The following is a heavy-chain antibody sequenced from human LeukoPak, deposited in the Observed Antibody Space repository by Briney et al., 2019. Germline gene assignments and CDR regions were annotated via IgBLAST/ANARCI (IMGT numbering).Heavy chain of an antibody. Sequence: SETLSLTCTVSGGSISSSSYYWGWIRQPPGKGLEWIGNIYYSGSTYYNPSLESRVTMSLDTSKNQFSLKLSSVTAADTAVYYCARSYDFWSGYYPSWGQGTLVTVSS. J-gene: IGHJ5*02. V-gene: IGHV4-39*07. D-gene: IGHD3-3*01. CDR2: IYYSGST. CDR1: GGSISSSSYY. CDR3: ARSYDFWSGYYPS.